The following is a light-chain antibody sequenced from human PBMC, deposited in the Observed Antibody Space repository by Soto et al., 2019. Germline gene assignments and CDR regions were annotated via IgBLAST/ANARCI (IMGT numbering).Light chain of an antibody. CDR3: TSYTSSSTPVV. J-gene: IGLJ2*01. V-gene: IGLV2-14*01. Sequence: QSVLTQPASVSGSPGQSITISCTGTSSDVGGYNYVSWYQQHPGKAPKLMTYEVSNRPSGVSNRFSASKSGNKASLTISGLQAEDEADYYCTSYTSSSTPVVFGGGTKLTVL. CDR1: SSDVGGYNY. CDR2: EVS.